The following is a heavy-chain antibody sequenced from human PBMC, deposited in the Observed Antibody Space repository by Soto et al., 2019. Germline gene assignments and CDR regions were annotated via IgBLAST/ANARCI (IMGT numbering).Heavy chain of an antibody. CDR2: INGSGGTT. J-gene: IGHJ2*01. Sequence: EVQLLESGGGLVQPGGSMRLSCAASGFTFRSYAMSWVRQATGKGLEWGSSINGSGGTTLHADSVEGWFTICRDNSKNRLYVKINSLRAEDTAVYYCAEVGYGGEGAVYWYFDLWGRGTLVTVS. CDR1: GFTFRSYA. CDR3: AEVGYGGEGAVYWYFDL. D-gene: IGHD4-17*01. V-gene: IGHV3-23*01.